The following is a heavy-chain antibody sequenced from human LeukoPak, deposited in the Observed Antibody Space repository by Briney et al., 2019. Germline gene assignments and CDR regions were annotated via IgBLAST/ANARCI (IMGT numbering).Heavy chain of an antibody. J-gene: IGHJ4*02. D-gene: IGHD1-26*01. CDR2: IIPILGIA. CDR1: GGTFSSYA. Sequence: SVKVSCKASGGTFSSYAISWVRQAPGQGLEWMGRIIPILGIANYAQKFQGRVTITADKSTSTAYMELSSLRSEDTAVYYCARVGATWIGPMDYWGQGTLVTVSS. CDR3: ARVGATWIGPMDY. V-gene: IGHV1-69*04.